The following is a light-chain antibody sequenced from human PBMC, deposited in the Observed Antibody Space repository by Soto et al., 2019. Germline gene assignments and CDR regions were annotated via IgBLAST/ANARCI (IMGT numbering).Light chain of an antibody. J-gene: IGKJ1*01. CDR3: QQYNNWPRGT. CDR2: GAS. CDR1: QSVSSN. V-gene: IGKV3-15*01. Sequence: EIVMTQSPATLSVSPGERATLSCRASQSVSSNLAWYQQKPGQAPRLLIYGASTRATGIPARFSGSGSGTEFTLTISSLQSEDFAVYYGQQYNNWPRGTCGQGTEVEIK.